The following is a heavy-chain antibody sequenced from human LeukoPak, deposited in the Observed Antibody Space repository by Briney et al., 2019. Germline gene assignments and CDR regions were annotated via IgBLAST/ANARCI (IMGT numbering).Heavy chain of an antibody. CDR1: GGSISDYY. J-gene: IGHJ4*02. CDR3: ARVRFLEWLFFDY. V-gene: IGHV4-59*08. Sequence: PSETLSLTCTVSGGSISDYYWNWIRQPPGKGLEWIAYIYYSGTTNYNPSLESRVTISVDTSKNQFSLKLRYVTAADTAVYYCARVRFLEWLFFDYWGQGTLVTVSS. CDR2: IYYSGTT. D-gene: IGHD3-3*01.